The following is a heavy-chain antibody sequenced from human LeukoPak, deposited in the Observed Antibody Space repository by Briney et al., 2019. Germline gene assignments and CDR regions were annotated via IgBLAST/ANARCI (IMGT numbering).Heavy chain of an antibody. V-gene: IGHV1-46*01. CDR1: GYTFTSYY. D-gene: IGHD6-19*01. CDR3: ARDEGYSSGWYVVRYYGMDV. CDR2: ISPSGGST. Sequence: ASVKVSCKASGYTFTSYYMHWVRQAPGQGLEWMGIISPSGGSTSYAQKFQGRVTMTRDTSTSTVYMELSSLRSEDTAVYYCARDEGYSSGWYVVRYYGMDVWGQGTTVTVSS. J-gene: IGHJ6*02.